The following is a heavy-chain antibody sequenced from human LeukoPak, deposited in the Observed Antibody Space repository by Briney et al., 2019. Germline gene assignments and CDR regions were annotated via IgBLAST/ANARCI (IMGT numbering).Heavy chain of an antibody. CDR3: AKVPEGDPGWFDP. CDR2: IKSKTDGGTT. CDR1: GFTFSNAW. Sequence: PGGSLRLSCAASGFTFSNAWMSWVRQAPGKGLEWVGRIKSKTDGGTTDYAAPVKGRFTISRDDSKNTLYLQMNSLRAEDTAVYYCAKVPEGDPGWFDPWGQGTLVTVSS. J-gene: IGHJ5*02. V-gene: IGHV3-15*01.